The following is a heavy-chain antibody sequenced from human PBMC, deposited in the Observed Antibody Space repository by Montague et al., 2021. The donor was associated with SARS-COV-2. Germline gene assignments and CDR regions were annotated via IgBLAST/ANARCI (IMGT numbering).Heavy chain of an antibody. V-gene: IGHV4-34*01. CDR1: GGSFSTYS. CDR3: SRLGDGVVPSPILGVGPFYCYYYMDV. D-gene: IGHD2-2*02. J-gene: IGHJ6*03. CDR2: IHHCGST. Sequence: SETLSLTCAVHGGSFSTYSWNWIRQPPGKGLEWIWEIHHCGSTNYNPSLKSRGTISADTSKNQFSLKLTSVAAADTAVYYCSRLGDGVVPSPILGVGPFYCYYYMDVWGK.